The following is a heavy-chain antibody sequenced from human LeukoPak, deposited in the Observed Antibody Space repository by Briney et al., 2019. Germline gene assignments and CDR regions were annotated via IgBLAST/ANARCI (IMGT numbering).Heavy chain of an antibody. D-gene: IGHD6-13*01. J-gene: IGHJ4*02. CDR3: ARRYSSWSSFDY. CDR1: GGSISSYY. V-gene: IGHV4-59*01. CDR2: IYYSGST. Sequence: SETLSLTCTVSGGSISSYYRNWIRQSPGKGLEWIGYIYYSGSTHYNPSLKSRVTISVDTSKNQFSLRLTSVTAADTAVYYCARRYSSWSSFDYWGQGTLVTVSS.